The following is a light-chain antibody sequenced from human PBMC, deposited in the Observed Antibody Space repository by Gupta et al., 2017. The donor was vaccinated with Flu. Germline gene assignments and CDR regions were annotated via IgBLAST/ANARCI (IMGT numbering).Light chain of an antibody. CDR3: VARHSGGNHVV. CDR1: SLLGSY. J-gene: IGLJ2*01. CDR2: GKH. V-gene: IGLV3-19*01. Sequence: SSELTQDPAVSVALGQPVRITCKGDSLLGSYASWFRQKPGQAPLLVIYGKHNRPSGAPDRLSGSSSGNTAYLTLTGAQAEDEADYYCVARHSGGNHVVVGGGTRLTVL.